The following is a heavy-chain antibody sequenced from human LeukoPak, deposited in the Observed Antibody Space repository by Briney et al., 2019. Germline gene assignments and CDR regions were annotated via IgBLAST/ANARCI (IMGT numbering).Heavy chain of an antibody. CDR3: ARRLTQYDCFDP. J-gene: IGHJ5*02. D-gene: IGHD2-2*01. CDR2: TYYRSTWYN. CDR1: VDSVSSNSVI. Sequence: SQTLSLTCAISVDSVSSNSVIWNWIRQSRSRGLEWVGRTYYRSTWYNDYAVSVRGRITVNPDTSKNQFSLHLNSVTPEDTAVYYCARRLTQYDCFDPWGQGILVTVSS. V-gene: IGHV6-1*01.